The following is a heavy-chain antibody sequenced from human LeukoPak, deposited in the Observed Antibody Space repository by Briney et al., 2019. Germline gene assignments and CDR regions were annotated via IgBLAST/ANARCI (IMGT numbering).Heavy chain of an antibody. J-gene: IGHJ3*02. CDR3: ARTQGRGEDAFDI. CDR2: INHSGST. D-gene: IGHD3-3*01. CDR1: GGSFSGYY. Sequence: PSETLSLPCAVYGGSFSGYYWSWIRQPPGKGLEWIGEINHSGSTNYIPSLKSRVTISVDTSKNQFSLKLSSVTAADTAVYYCARTQGRGEDAFDIWGQGTMVTVSS. V-gene: IGHV4-34*01.